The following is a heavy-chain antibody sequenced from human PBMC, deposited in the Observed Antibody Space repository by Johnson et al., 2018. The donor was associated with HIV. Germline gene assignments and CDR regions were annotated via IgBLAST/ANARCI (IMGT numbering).Heavy chain of an antibody. J-gene: IGHJ3*01. CDR2: ISFDGATT. CDR3: ARDSAEQVGDAIDL. D-gene: IGHD1/OR15-1a*01. V-gene: IGHV3-30*03. Sequence: QVQLVESGGGVVQPGRSLRLSCAASGFTFSSYGMHWVRQAPGPGLDWVAVISFDGATTYYADSVNCRFTISRDNSKNRLYLPLASLTVEDTAVYYCARDSAEQVGDAIDLWGRGTMVTVSS. CDR1: GFTFSSYG.